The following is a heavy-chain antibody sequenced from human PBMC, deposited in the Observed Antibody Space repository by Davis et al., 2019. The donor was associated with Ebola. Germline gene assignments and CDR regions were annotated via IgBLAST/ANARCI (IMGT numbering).Heavy chain of an antibody. D-gene: IGHD3-22*01. J-gene: IGHJ3*02. Sequence: GESLKISCAASGFTFSAYHMNWARQAPGKGLEWVANIRDSEVTYYADSVKGRFTISRDNSKSTLYLQMDSLRAEDTALYYCAKEPSSGYAFDIWGQGTMVTVSS. V-gene: IGHV3-23*01. CDR3: AKEPSSGYAFDI. CDR1: GFTFSAYH. CDR2: IRDSEVT.